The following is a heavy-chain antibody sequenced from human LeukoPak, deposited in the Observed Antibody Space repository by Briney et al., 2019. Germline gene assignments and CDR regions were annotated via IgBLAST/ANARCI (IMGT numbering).Heavy chain of an antibody. CDR2: IIPIFGTA. D-gene: IGHD1-26*01. J-gene: IGHJ4*02. V-gene: IGHV1-69*13. CDR3: ARDQGGPTAY. Sequence: ASVKVSCKASGGTFSSYAISWVRQAPGQGLEWMGGIIPIFGTANYAQKFQGRVTITADESTSTAYMELRSLRAEDTAIYYCARDQGGPTAYWGQGTLVTVSS. CDR1: GGTFSSYA.